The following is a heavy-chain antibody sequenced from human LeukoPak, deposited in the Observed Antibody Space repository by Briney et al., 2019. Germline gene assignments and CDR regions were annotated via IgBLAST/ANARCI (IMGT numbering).Heavy chain of an antibody. CDR2: ISYDGSNK. CDR3: AKAGEDTAMTY. D-gene: IGHD5-18*01. Sequence: GGSLRLSCAASGFTFSSYGMHWVRQAPGKGLEWVAVISYDGSNKYYADSVKGRFTISRDSSKNTLYLQTNSLRAEDTAVYYCAKAGEDTAMTYWGQGTLVTVSS. CDR1: GFTFSSYG. J-gene: IGHJ4*02. V-gene: IGHV3-30*18.